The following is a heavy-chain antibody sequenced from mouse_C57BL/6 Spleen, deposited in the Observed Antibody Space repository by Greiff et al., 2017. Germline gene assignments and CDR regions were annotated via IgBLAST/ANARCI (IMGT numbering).Heavy chain of an antibody. CDR2: IDPSDSYT. CDR3: ARNWDGAWFAY. Sequence: QVQLQQSGAELVMPGASVKLSCKASGYTFTSYWMHWVKQRPGQGLEWIGEIDPSDSYTNYNQKFKGKSTLTVDKSSSTAYMQLSSLTSEDSAVYYCARNWDGAWFAYWGQGTLVTVSA. D-gene: IGHD4-1*01. J-gene: IGHJ3*01. V-gene: IGHV1-69*01. CDR1: GYTFTSYW.